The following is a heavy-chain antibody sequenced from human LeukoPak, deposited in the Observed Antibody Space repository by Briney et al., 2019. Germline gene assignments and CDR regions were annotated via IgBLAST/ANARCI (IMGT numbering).Heavy chain of an antibody. CDR3: AREPEGLTTESH. V-gene: IGHV1-69*04. CDR1: GGTFNNYI. Sequence: SVKVSCKTSGGTFNNYIISWVRQAPGQGLEWVGTIILILDIANYAQKFRGRVAITADTSTSTAYMELSDLGSEDTAVYFCAREPEGLTTESHWGQGTLVTVSS. CDR2: IILILDIA. D-gene: IGHD1-14*01. J-gene: IGHJ4*02.